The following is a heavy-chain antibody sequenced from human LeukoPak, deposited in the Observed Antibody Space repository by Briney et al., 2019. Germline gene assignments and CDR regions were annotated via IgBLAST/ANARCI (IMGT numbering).Heavy chain of an antibody. Sequence: SETLSLTCAVYGGSFSGYYWSRIRQPPGKGLEWIGEINHSGSTNYNPSLKSRVTISVDTSKNQFSLKLSSVTAADTAVYYCARPVTARGGSGWPQHIDYWGQGTLVSVSS. J-gene: IGHJ4*02. CDR1: GGSFSGYY. CDR3: ARPVTARGGSGWPQHIDY. D-gene: IGHD6-19*01. CDR2: INHSGST. V-gene: IGHV4-34*01.